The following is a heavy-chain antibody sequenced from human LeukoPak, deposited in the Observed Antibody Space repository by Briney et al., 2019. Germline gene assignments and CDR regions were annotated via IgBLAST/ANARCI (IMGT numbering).Heavy chain of an antibody. J-gene: IGHJ4*02. CDR3: AREQYGGKDY. V-gene: IGHV3-23*01. CDR2: ISGSGGST. D-gene: IGHD4-23*01. Sequence: GGSLRLSCAASGFTFSSYAMSWVRQAPGKGLEWVSAISGSGGSTYYAESVKGRFTISRDNAKNPVYLQMNSLRAEDTAVYYCAREQYGGKDYWGQGNLVTVSS. CDR1: GFTFSSYA.